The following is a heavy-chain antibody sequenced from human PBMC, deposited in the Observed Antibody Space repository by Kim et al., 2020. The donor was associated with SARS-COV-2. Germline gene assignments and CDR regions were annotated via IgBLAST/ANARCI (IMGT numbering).Heavy chain of an antibody. V-gene: IGHV1-69*04. CDR2: IIPILGIA. CDR3: ARGGVAAKFPHYYYGMDV. D-gene: IGHD2-15*01. Sequence: SVKVSCKASGGTFSSYAISWVRQAPGQGLEWMGRIIPILGIANYAQKFQGRVTITADKSTSTAYMELSSLRSEDTAVYYCARGGVAAKFPHYYYGMDVWGQGTTVTVSS. CDR1: GGTFSSYA. J-gene: IGHJ6*02.